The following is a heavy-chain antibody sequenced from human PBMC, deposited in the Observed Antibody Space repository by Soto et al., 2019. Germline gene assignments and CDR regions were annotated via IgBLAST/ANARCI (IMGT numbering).Heavy chain of an antibody. CDR3: TRYSSGKGAH. CDR1: GGSISSSYY. D-gene: IGHD6-19*01. J-gene: IGHJ1*01. CDR2: IYSSEST. Sequence: QLQLQESGPGLEKPSETLSLTCTVSGGSISSSYYWGWIRQPPGKGLVWIGSIYSSESTYYNPSLKSRVTISVDTSKSQFSLKLASVTAADTAVYYCTRYSSGKGAHWGQGTLVNVSS. V-gene: IGHV4-39*01.